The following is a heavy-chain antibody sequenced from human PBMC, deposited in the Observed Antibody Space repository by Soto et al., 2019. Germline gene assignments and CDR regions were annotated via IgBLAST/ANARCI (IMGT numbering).Heavy chain of an antibody. CDR3: ARTLEYYYDSSGLI. CDR2: IYPGDSDT. CDR1: GYSLTSYW. J-gene: IGHJ4*02. Sequence: PGESLKISGKGSGYSLTSYWSGWVRQMPGKGLEWMGIIYPGDSDTRYSPSFQGQVTISADKSISTAYLQWSSLKASDTAMYYCARTLEYYYDSSGLIWGQGTLVTVS. V-gene: IGHV5-51*01. D-gene: IGHD3-22*01.